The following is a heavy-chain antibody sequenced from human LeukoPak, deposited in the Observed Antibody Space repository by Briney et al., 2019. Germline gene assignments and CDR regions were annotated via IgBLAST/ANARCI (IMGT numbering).Heavy chain of an antibody. D-gene: IGHD4-23*01. Sequence: SETLSLTCTVSGGSINSYYWSWIRQPAGKGLEWIGRIYSSGSTNYNPSLKSRVSMSVDTSKNQFSLKLTSVTRADTAVYYCARGGKATVVTVWGQGILVSVS. CDR2: IYSSGST. CDR3: ARGGKATVVTV. CDR1: GGSINSYY. V-gene: IGHV4-4*07. J-gene: IGHJ4*02.